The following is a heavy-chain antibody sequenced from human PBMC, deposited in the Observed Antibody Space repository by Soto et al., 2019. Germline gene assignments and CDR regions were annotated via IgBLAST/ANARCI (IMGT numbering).Heavy chain of an antibody. D-gene: IGHD6-13*01. V-gene: IGHV1-69*13. J-gene: IGHJ4*02. Sequence: ASVKVSCKASGGTFSSYAISWVRQAPGKGLEWMGGIIPIFGTANYAQKFQGRVTITADESTSTAHMELSSLRSEDTAVYYCTRGPFRIAAAGTYFDYWGQGTLVTVSS. CDR1: GGTFSSYA. CDR2: IIPIFGTA. CDR3: TRGPFRIAAAGTYFDY.